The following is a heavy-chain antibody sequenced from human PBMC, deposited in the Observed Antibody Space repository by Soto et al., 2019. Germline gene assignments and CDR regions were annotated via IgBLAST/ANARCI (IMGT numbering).Heavy chain of an antibody. CDR2: ISFDGSNK. J-gene: IGHJ6*02. Sequence: QVQLVESGGGVVQPGRSLRLSCAASGFTFSSFGMHWVRQAPGKVLEWVAVISFDGSNKYYADSVKGRFTISRDNSKNTLSLQMNSLKAEDTAVYYCAKDTSKYSNNWPAYYGLDVWGQGTTVTVSS. D-gene: IGHD1-1*01. CDR1: GFTFSSFG. CDR3: AKDTSKYSNNWPAYYGLDV. V-gene: IGHV3-30*18.